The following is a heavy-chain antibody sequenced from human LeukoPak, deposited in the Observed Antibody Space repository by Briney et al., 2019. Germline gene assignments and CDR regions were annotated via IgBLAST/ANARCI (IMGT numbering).Heavy chain of an antibody. D-gene: IGHD1-26*01. CDR3: VRDHASSYDY. J-gene: IGHJ4*02. CDR2: IGPKNGDT. V-gene: IGHV1-2*02. CDR1: VYTFTDYY. Sequence: ASVKVSCMASVYTFTDYYIHCVQQAPGQGLEWMGWIGPKNGDTHYAQKFQGRLTMTRDTYITTAFIELSRLTSDDTAVYYCVRDHASSYDYWGQGTLATVSS.